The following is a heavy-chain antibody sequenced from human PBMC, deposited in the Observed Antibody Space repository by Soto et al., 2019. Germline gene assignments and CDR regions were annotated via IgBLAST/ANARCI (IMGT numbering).Heavy chain of an antibody. CDR1: GYPFTSYA. CDR2: INAGNGNT. Sequence: XSVKVSCKASGYPFTSYAMHWVRQAPGQRLEWMGWINAGNGNTKYSQKFQGRVTITRDTSASTAYMELSSLRSEDTAVYYCAREGRFLEWLLSYYYYGMDVWGQGTTVTVSS. V-gene: IGHV1-3*01. CDR3: AREGRFLEWLLSYYYYGMDV. D-gene: IGHD3-3*01. J-gene: IGHJ6*02.